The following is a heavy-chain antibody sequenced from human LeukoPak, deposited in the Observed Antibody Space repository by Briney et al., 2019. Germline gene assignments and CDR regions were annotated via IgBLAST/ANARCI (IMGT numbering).Heavy chain of an antibody. J-gene: IGHJ4*01. Sequence: GGSLRLSCAASGFTFIAYGMQWVRQAPGKGLVWVSRINPDGSSTSYADSVKGRFNVSRDNAKNTLYLQENSLRAEDTAVYFCTRELPREVALDYWGQGTLVTVSS. CDR1: GFTFIAYG. D-gene: IGHD1-26*01. CDR2: INPDGSST. V-gene: IGHV3-74*01. CDR3: TRELPREVALDY.